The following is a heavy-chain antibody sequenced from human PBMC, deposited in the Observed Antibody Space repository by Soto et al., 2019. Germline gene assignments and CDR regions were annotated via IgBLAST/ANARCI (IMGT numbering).Heavy chain of an antibody. CDR2: MTPNSGNT. V-gene: IGHV1-8*01. CDR1: GYTFTSDD. J-gene: IGHJ2*01. D-gene: IGHD6-19*01. Sequence: HVQLVQSGAEVKKPGASVKVSCKASGYTFTSDDINCVRQATGQGLEWMGWMTPNSGNTGYAQTFQGRVTMTRDTSRSTAYMELSSLRSEDTAVYYCARGHSCWYVSWYFDLWGRGTLVTVSS. CDR3: ARGHSCWYVSWYFDL.